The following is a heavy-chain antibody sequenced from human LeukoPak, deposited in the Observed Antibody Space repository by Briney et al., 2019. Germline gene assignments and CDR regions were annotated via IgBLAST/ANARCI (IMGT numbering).Heavy chain of an antibody. D-gene: IGHD3-10*01. CDR3: AGLGAWFGELLSDY. V-gene: IGHV3-30*02. CDR2: IRYDGSNK. CDR1: EFTFSRYG. J-gene: IGHJ4*02. Sequence: SGGSLRLSCAASEFTFSRYGMHWVSQAPGKGLEWVAFIRYDGSNKYYADSVKGRFTVSRDNSKNTLYLQMNSLRAEDTAVYYCAGLGAWFGELLSDYWGQGTLVTVSS.